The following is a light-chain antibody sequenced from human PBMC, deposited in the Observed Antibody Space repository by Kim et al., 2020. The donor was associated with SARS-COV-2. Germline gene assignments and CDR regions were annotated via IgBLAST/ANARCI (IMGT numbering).Light chain of an antibody. CDR3: SSYSRTHTLL. Sequence: QSALTQPASVSGSPGQSITISCTGTTTDHVSWYQQYPGKAPKLMIYDVYKWPSGVSHRFSRSKSDNTASLTISGLQADDEAAYYCSSYSRTHTLLFGGGTKVTVL. CDR1: TTDH. V-gene: IGLV2-14*02. J-gene: IGLJ2*01. CDR2: DVY.